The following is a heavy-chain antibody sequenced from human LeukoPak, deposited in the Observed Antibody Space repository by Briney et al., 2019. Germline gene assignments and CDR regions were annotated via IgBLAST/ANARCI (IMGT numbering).Heavy chain of an antibody. V-gene: IGHV3-21*01. D-gene: IGHD3-16*01. CDR3: ARDSFG. Sequence: QXXXXGLEWVSSISSSSTYIYYADSVKGRFTISRDNAKNSLYLQMNSLRAEDTAIYYCARDSFGWGQGTLVTVSS. CDR2: ISSSSTYI. J-gene: IGHJ4*02.